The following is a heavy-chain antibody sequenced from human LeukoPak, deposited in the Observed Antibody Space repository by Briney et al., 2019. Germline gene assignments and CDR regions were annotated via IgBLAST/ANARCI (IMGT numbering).Heavy chain of an antibody. CDR3: AGIAAHSFDY. V-gene: IGHV1-69*04. J-gene: IGHJ4*02. CDR2: FIPILGIA. Sequence: SVKVSCKASGGTFSSYAISWVRQAPGQGLEWMGRFIPILGIANYAQKFQGRVTITADKSTSTAYMELSSLRSEDTAVYYCAGIAAHSFDYWGQGTLVTVSS. D-gene: IGHD6-6*01. CDR1: GGTFSSYA.